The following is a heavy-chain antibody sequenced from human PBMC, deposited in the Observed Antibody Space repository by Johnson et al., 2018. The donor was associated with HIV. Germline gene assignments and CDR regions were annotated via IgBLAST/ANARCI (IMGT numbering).Heavy chain of an antibody. V-gene: IGHV3-11*01. CDR3: AKRATVVSGSPSDAFDI. Sequence: QVQLVESGGGVVQPGRSLRLSCAASGFTFNDYYMGWIRQAPGKGLEWVSIISSSGRTIYYVDSVKGRFTISRDNAKNSLYLQMNSLRAEDTALYYCAKRATVVSGSPSDAFDIWGQGTMVTVSS. D-gene: IGHD4-23*01. J-gene: IGHJ3*02. CDR2: ISSSGRTI. CDR1: GFTFNDYY.